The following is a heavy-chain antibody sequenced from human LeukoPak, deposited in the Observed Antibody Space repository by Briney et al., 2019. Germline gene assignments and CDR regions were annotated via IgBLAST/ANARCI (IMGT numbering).Heavy chain of an antibody. D-gene: IGHD2-2*01. V-gene: IGHV3-74*01. J-gene: IGHJ4*02. CDR2: INSDASDT. Sequence: PGGSLRLSCAASGFTFSRHWMHWVRQAPGKGLVWISRINSDASDTNYADFVKGRFTISRDNAKSTVYLQINSLRDEDTAVYYCARICSSTDCLIPDWGQGTLVTVSS. CDR3: ARICSSTDCLIPD. CDR1: GFTFSRHW.